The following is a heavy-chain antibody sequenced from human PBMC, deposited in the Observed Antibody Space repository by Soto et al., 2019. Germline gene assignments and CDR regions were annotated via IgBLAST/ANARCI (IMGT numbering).Heavy chain of an antibody. D-gene: IGHD6-13*01. CDR2: INPNSGGT. CDR3: ARDRRIAAAGPRYWFDP. V-gene: IGHV1-2*02. CDR1: GYTFTGYY. J-gene: IGHJ5*02. Sequence: QVQLVQSGAEVKKPGASVKVSCKASGYTFTGYYMHWVRQAPGQGLEWMGWINPNSGGTNYAQKFQGRVTMTRDTSISTAYMELSRLRSDDTAVYYCARDRRIAAAGPRYWFDPWGQGTLVTVSS.